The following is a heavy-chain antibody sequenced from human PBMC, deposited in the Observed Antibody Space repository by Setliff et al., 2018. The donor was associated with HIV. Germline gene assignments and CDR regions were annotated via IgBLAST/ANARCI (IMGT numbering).Heavy chain of an antibody. D-gene: IGHD2-2*01. CDR3: ARGELGYCSITSCYAGWVDP. J-gene: IGHJ5*02. V-gene: IGHV1-2*02. Sequence: ASVKVSCKASGYTFTDYYIHWVRQAPGQGLEWMGWINPNTGVTTYALKFQGRVTITRDTSIRTAYMELSRLRSDDTAVYYCARGELGYCSITSCYAGWVDPWGLGTLVTVSS. CDR1: GYTFTDYY. CDR2: INPNTGVT.